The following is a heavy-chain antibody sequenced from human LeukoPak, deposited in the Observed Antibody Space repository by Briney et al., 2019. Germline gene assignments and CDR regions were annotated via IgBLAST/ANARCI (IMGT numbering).Heavy chain of an antibody. CDR1: GFTFNIYA. CDR2: MCGSAGCT. V-gene: IGHV3-23*01. J-gene: IGHJ5*02. CDR3: VRDRPNYHESNGHYYNRDGDH. D-gene: IGHD3-22*01. Sequence: GGSLRLSCAASGFTFNIYAMSWVRLAPGKGLQWVASMCGSAGCTFYSDSVKGRFTISRDNSKNTLYLQMNSLRAEDTAIYYCVRDRPNYHESNGHYYNRDGDHWGQGTLDTVSS.